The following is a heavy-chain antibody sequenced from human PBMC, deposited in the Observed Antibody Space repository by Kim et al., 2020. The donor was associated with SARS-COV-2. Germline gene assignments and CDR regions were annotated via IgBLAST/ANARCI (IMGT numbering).Heavy chain of an antibody. D-gene: IGHD6-13*01. Sequence: NPSLKSRVTISVDTSKNQFSLKLSSVTAADTAVYYCARELEIAAAGMLDYWGQGTLVTVSS. J-gene: IGHJ4*02. V-gene: IGHV4-30-2*04. CDR3: ARELEIAAAGMLDY.